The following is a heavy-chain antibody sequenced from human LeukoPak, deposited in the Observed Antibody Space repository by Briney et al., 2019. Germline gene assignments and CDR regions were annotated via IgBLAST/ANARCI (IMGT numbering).Heavy chain of an antibody. CDR1: GFTVDSNY. J-gene: IGHJ4*02. Sequence: PGGSLILSCASSGFTVDSNYLSWVRQAPGKGLEWVSTIYTGGNTYYAASVKGRFTISRDFSKNTVCLHMTSLRAEDTAMYFCARGDDSGYYDYFDYWGQGALVTVSS. D-gene: IGHD3-22*01. CDR3: ARGDDSGYYDYFDY. CDR2: IYTGGNT. V-gene: IGHV3-53*01.